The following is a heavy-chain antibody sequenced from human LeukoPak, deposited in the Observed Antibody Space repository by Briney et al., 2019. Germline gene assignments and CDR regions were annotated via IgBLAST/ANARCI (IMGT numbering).Heavy chain of an antibody. CDR3: AGDWLEISWYDSSGYYYVPGGD. J-gene: IGHJ4*02. CDR2: INPSGGST. Sequence: VASVKVSCKASGYTFTSYYMHWVRQAPGQGLEWMGIINPSGGSTNYAQKFQGRVTMTRDTSTGTVYMELSSLRSEDTAVYYCAGDWLEISWYDSSGYYYVPGGDWGQGTLVTVSS. D-gene: IGHD3-22*01. V-gene: IGHV1-46*01. CDR1: GYTFTSYY.